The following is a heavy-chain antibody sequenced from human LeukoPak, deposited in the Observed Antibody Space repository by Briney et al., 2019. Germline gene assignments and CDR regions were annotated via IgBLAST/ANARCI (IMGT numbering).Heavy chain of an antibody. V-gene: IGHV3-23*01. J-gene: IGHJ4*02. CDR3: ARVGVGTVAGNYFDD. D-gene: IGHD6-19*01. Sequence: GGSLRLSCAASGFTFRDSAMSWVRQAPGKGLEWVSLISFSGDNTYYTDSVKGRFTISRHNSDNTMYLEMNSLRPDDTAVYYCARVGVGTVAGNYFDDWGQGTLVTVSS. CDR2: ISFSGDNT. CDR1: GFTFRDSA.